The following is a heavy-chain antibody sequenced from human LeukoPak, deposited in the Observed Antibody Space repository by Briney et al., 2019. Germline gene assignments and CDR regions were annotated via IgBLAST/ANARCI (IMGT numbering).Heavy chain of an antibody. D-gene: IGHD3-10*01. J-gene: IGHJ5*02. CDR3: ARDGRFGEGWFDP. V-gene: IGHV3-30-3*01. CDR2: ISYYGNTE. Sequence: QPGGSLRLSCAASGFTFSDYSMHWVRQAPGKGLDWVAIISYYGNTERYADSVKGRFTISRDNSKNTLYLQMNSLGTQDTAVYYCARDGRFGEGWFDPWGQGTLVTVSS. CDR1: GFTFSDYS.